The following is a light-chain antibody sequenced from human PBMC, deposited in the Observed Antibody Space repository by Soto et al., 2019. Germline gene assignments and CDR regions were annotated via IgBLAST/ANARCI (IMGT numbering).Light chain of an antibody. V-gene: IGLV2-14*03. CDR2: DVS. J-gene: IGLJ1*01. CDR1: ISDIGTYNY. Sequence: QSVLTQPPSLSESSGHSITISHTGSISDIGTYNYVSWYQQHSGKAPRLIISDVSDRPSGVSNRFSGSKSGNSASLTISGLQPEDEAHYYCSSYTHTGILYVFGTGTKVTVL. CDR3: SSYTHTGILYV.